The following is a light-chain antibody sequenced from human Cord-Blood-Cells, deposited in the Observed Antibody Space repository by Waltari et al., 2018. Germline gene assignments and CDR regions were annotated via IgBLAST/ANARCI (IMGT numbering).Light chain of an antibody. Sequence: IQQTQPPSSLSASLGARVPITCRASQSISSYLNWYQQKPGKAPKLLIYAASSLQSGVPSRFSGSGSGTDFTLTISSLQPEDFATYYCQQSYSTPITFGQGTRLEIK. CDR3: QQSYSTPIT. CDR2: AAS. CDR1: QSISSY. J-gene: IGKJ5*01. V-gene: IGKV1-39*01.